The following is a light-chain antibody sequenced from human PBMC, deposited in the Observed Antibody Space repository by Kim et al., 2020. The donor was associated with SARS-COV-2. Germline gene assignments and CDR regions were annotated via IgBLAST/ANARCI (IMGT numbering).Light chain of an antibody. CDR2: GKN. CDR3: NSRDSSGNHLGVV. V-gene: IGLV3-19*01. CDR1: SLRSYY. J-gene: IGLJ2*01. Sequence: SSELTQDPAVSVALGQTVRITCQGDSLRSYYASWYQQKPGQAPVLVIYGKNNRPSGIPDRFSGSSSGNTASLTITGAQAEDEADYYCNSRDSSGNHLGVV.